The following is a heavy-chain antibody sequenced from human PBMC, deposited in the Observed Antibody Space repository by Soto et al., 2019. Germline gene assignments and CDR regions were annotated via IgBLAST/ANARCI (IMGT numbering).Heavy chain of an antibody. CDR3: AREGAVVAATFHYYGMDV. CDR1: GGTFSSYA. Sequence: QVQLVQSGAEVKKPGSSVKVSCKASGGTFSSYAISWVRQAPGQGLEWMGGIIPIFGTANYVQKFQGRVTITADESTSTAYMELSSLRSEDTAVYYCAREGAVVAATFHYYGMDVWGQGTTVTVSS. D-gene: IGHD2-15*01. J-gene: IGHJ6*02. V-gene: IGHV1-69*01. CDR2: IIPIFGTA.